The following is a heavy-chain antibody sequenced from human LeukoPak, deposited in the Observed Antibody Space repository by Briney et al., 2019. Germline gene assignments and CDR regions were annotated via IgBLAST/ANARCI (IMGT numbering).Heavy chain of an antibody. V-gene: IGHV3-7*05. D-gene: IGHD4-23*01. CDR3: AKKYGGNPGHAFDI. CDR2: INQDGSEK. J-gene: IGHJ3*02. CDR1: GFTFSSYW. Sequence: PGGSLRLSCAASGFTFSSYWMSWVRQAPGKGLEWVANINQDGSEKYSVDSVKGRFTISRDNSKNTLYLQMNSLRAEDTAVYYCAKKYGGNPGHAFDIWGQGIMVTVSS.